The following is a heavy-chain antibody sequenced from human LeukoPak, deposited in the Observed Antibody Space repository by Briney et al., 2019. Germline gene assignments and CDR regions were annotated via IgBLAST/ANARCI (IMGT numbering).Heavy chain of an antibody. V-gene: IGHV4-38-2*02. J-gene: IGHJ5*02. CDR1: GYSISSGYQ. CDR2: IYHSGSA. Sequence: PSETLSLTCAVSGYSISSGYQWAWIRQPPGKGLEWIGSIYHSGSAHYNPSLKSRVTILVDTSKNQFSLKLSSVTDADTAVYYCARDPRWLTPDCTSTSCYENYFDPWGQGTLVTVSS. D-gene: IGHD2-2*01. CDR3: ARDPRWLTPDCTSTSCYENYFDP.